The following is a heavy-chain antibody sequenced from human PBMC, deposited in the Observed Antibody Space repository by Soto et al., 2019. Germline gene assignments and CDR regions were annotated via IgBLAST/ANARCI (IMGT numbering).Heavy chain of an antibody. CDR3: ARIYCTTTTCDSWFDP. CDR1: GYTFTTFW. V-gene: IGHV5-10-1*01. CDR2: VDPRDSYV. Sequence: GESLKISCTGFGYTFTTFWISWVRQMPGKGLEWLGRVDPRDSYVTYNPSFEGHVTISADKSISTAYLQWGSLKASDTAMYFCARIYCTTTTCDSWFDPWGQGTLVTVSS. J-gene: IGHJ5*02. D-gene: IGHD2-8*01.